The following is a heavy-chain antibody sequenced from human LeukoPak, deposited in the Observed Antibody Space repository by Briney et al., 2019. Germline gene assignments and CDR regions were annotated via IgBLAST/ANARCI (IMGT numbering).Heavy chain of an antibody. V-gene: IGHV3-15*01. Sequence: KPGGTLRLSCAASGFTFSNAWMSWGRQAPGKGLECVGRIKGKTDGGTTAYAAPVKGRFTISRDDSKNTLYLQMNSLKTEDAAVYYCTTDGDSSSWYYFDYWGQGTLVTVSS. D-gene: IGHD6-13*01. J-gene: IGHJ4*02. CDR1: GFTFSNAW. CDR2: IKGKTDGGTT. CDR3: TTDGDSSSWYYFDY.